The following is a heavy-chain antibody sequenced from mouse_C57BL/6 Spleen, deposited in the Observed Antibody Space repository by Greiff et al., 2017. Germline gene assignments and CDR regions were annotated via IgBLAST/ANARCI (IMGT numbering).Heavy chain of an antibody. J-gene: IGHJ2*01. CDR2: IAPNSGGT. V-gene: IGHV1-72*01. Sequence: QVQLQQPGAELVKPGASVKLSCKASGYTFTSYWMHWVKQRPGRGLEWIGRIAPNSGGTKYNEKFKSKATLTVDKPSGTAYMQLSSLTSEDSAVYYCATVTTVVATDFDYWGQGTTLTVSS. D-gene: IGHD1-1*01. CDR1: GYTFTSYW. CDR3: ATVTTVVATDFDY.